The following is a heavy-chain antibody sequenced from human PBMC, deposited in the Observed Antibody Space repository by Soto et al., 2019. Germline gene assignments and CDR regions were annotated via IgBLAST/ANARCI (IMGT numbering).Heavy chain of an antibody. CDR2: INHSGST. CDR3: ARGPYCGGDCYYYYYYGMDV. Sequence: QVQLQQWGAGLLKPSETLSLTCAVYGGSFSGYYWSWIRQPPGKGLEWIGEINHSGSTNYNPSLKSRVTISVDTSKNQFSLKLSSVTAADTAVYYCARGPYCGGDCYYYYYYGMDVWGQGTTVTVSS. CDR1: GGSFSGYY. J-gene: IGHJ6*02. D-gene: IGHD2-21*02. V-gene: IGHV4-34*01.